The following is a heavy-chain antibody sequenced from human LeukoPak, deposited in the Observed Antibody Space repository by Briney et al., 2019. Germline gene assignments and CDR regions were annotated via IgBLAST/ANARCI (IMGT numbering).Heavy chain of an antibody. D-gene: IGHD6-19*01. CDR1: GYTFTGYY. CDR2: SNPNSGGT. J-gene: IGHJ4*02. V-gene: IGHV1-2*02. CDR3: ARVGGSGWDGEVDY. Sequence: ASVKVSCKASGYTFTGYYMHWVRQAPGQGLEWMGWSNPNSGGTNYAQKFQGRVTMTRDTSISTAYMELSRLRSDDTAVYYCARVGGSGWDGEVDYWGQGTLVTVSS.